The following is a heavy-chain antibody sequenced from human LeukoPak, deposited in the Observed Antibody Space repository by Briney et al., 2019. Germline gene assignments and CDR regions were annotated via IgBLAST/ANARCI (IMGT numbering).Heavy chain of an antibody. J-gene: IGHJ4*02. CDR3: AKSGYNRFDY. Sequence: GGSLRLSCAASGFTFSSYAMSWVRQAPGKGLEWVSTISGSGSGSSTYYADSVKGRFTISRDNSKNTLYLQVNSLRAEDTAVYYCAKSGYNRFDYWGQGTLVTVSS. D-gene: IGHD5-24*01. CDR1: GFTFSSYA. V-gene: IGHV3-23*01. CDR2: ISGSGSGSST.